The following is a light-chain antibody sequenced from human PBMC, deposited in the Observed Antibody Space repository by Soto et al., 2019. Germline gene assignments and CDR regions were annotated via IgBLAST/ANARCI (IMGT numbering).Light chain of an antibody. CDR2: DAS. CDR3: QQYGNWPPLT. CDR1: QSVHSA. Sequence: EIVMTQSPATLSVSPGEGATLSCRASQSVHSALAWYQQKPGQAPRLLIYDASTRATGIPARFSGSGSGTEFTLTISSLQSEDSAVYYCQQYGNWPPLTFGGGTKVEV. V-gene: IGKV3-15*01. J-gene: IGKJ4*01.